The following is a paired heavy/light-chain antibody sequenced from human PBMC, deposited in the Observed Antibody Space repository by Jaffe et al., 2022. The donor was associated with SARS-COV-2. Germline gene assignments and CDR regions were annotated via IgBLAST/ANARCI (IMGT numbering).Light chain of an antibody. CDR2: GAS. CDR1: QSVSSTY. J-gene: IGKJ2*01. CDR3: QQCDSSPYT. V-gene: IGKV3-20*01. Sequence: EIVLTQSPGTLSLSPGERATLSCRASQSVSSTYLAWYQQKPGQAPRLLIYGASSRATGIPDRFSGSGSGTDFTLTVNRLEPEDFAVYYCQQCDSSPYTFGQGTKLEIK.
Heavy chain of an antibody. CDR1: GGPISSYY. Sequence: QVQLQESGPGLVKPSETLSLTCTVSGGPISSYYWSWIRQTPGKGLEYIGYIYYTGSTDYNPSLKSRVTISVDPSKNQFSLRLNSVTAADTAVYYCARPGPQNNYDYMDVWGKGTTVTVS. CDR3: ARPGPQNNYDYMDV. V-gene: IGHV4-59*01. J-gene: IGHJ6*03. CDR2: IYYTGST.